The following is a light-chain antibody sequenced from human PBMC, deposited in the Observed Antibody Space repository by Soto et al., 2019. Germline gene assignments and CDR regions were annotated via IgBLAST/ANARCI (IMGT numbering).Light chain of an antibody. CDR2: KAS. V-gene: IGKV1-5*03. J-gene: IGKJ1*01. Sequence: DIQMTQSPSTLSASVRDRVIITCRASQSSSNWLAGYQQKPGKAPNLLIYKASSLKSGVPSRFSCSGSGTEFTLTIRSLQPDDFSTYYCQQYDTYWTFGQGTKVQFK. CDR1: QSSSNW. CDR3: QQYDTYWT.